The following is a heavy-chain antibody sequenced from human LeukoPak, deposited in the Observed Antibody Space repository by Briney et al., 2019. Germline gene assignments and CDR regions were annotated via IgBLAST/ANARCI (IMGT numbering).Heavy chain of an antibody. D-gene: IGHD2-21*02. Sequence: TSETLSLTCTVSGGSISSYYWSWIRQPPGKGLEWIGYIYSSGSTNYNPSFKSRITISVDTSKNQFSLKLSSVTAADTAVYYCARFAYCGGHCWYYFDYWGQGSLVTVSS. CDR1: GGSISSYY. CDR2: IYSSGST. V-gene: IGHV4-59*01. CDR3: ARFAYCGGHCWYYFDY. J-gene: IGHJ4*02.